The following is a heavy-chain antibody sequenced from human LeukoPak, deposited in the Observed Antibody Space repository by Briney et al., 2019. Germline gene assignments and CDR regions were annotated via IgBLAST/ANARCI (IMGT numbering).Heavy chain of an antibody. D-gene: IGHD2-2*01. V-gene: IGHV1-18*01. CDR1: GYTFTNYG. CDR3: AREAYLGYCSSTSCYVDY. J-gene: IGHJ4*02. Sequence: ASGKVSCKASGYTFTNYGISWVRQAPGQGLEWMGWISAYNGNTNYAQKLQGRVTMTTDTSTSTAYMELRSLRSDDTAVYYCAREAYLGYCSSTSCYVDYWGQGTLVTVSS. CDR2: ISAYNGNT.